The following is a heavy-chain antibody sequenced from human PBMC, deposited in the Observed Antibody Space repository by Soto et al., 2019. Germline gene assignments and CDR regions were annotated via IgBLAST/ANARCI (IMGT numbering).Heavy chain of an antibody. V-gene: IGHV1-69*13. J-gene: IGHJ4*02. CDR1: GGTFSSYA. CDR2: IIPIFGTA. D-gene: IGHD4-4*01. CDR3: EADYRNNRGHPRSDY. Sequence: ASVKVSCKASGGTFSSYAISWVRQAPGQGLEWMGGIIPIFGTANYAQKFQGRVTITADESTSTAYMELSSLRSEDTAVYYCEADYRNNRGHPRSDYWGQGTLVTVS.